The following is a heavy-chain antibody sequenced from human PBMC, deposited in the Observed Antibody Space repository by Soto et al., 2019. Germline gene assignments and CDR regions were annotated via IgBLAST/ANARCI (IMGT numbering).Heavy chain of an antibody. Sequence: GGSLRLSCAASGFTVSSNNMNWVRQAPGKGLEWVSLIYSGGSTYYANSVKGRFTISRDSSKNTLYLQMNSLGAEDTAVYYCVTEGKSSTGCNTGCSFDYWGQGTLVTVSS. CDR3: VTEGKSSTGCNTGCSFDY. CDR2: IYSGGST. CDR1: GFTVSSNN. J-gene: IGHJ4*02. D-gene: IGHD2-2*02. V-gene: IGHV3-53*01.